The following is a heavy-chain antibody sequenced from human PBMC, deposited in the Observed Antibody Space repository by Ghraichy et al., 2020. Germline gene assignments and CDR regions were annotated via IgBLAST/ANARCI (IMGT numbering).Heavy chain of an antibody. Sequence: SVKVSCKASGGTFSSYAIRWVRQAPGQGLEWMGGIIPIFGTANYAQKFQGRVTITADESTSTAYMELSSLRSEDTAVYYCARDPGEGYCSSTSCYRFDPWGQGTLVTVSS. CDR1: GGTFSSYA. CDR2: IIPIFGTA. CDR3: ARDPGEGYCSSTSCYRFDP. J-gene: IGHJ5*02. V-gene: IGHV1-69*13. D-gene: IGHD2-2*02.